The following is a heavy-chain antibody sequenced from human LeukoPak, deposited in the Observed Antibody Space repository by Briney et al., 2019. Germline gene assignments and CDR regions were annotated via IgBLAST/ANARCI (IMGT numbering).Heavy chain of an antibody. V-gene: IGHV4-59*01. J-gene: IGHJ6*02. CDR2: IYYSGST. Sequence: SETLSLTCTVSGGSISSYYWSWIRQPPGKRLEWIGHIYYSGSTNYNPSLKSRVTISVDTSKNQFSLKLSSVTAADTAVYYCAKGGSPTYYYYGMDVWGQGTTVTVSS. D-gene: IGHD2-15*01. CDR1: GGSISSYY. CDR3: AKGGSPTYYYYGMDV.